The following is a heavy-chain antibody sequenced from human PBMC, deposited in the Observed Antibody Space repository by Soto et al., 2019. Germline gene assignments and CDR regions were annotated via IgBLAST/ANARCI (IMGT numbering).Heavy chain of an antibody. CDR2: INSDGSFT. V-gene: IGHV3-74*01. J-gene: IGHJ4*02. Sequence: PGGSLRLSCAASGFTLSSNWMHWVRQAPGKGLVWVSRINSDGSFTSYADSVKGRFTISRDNAKNTLSLQMNSLRAEDTAVYYCARGSSSWYVSFGSWGQGTLVTVSS. CDR3: ARGSSSWYVSFGS. D-gene: IGHD6-13*01. CDR1: GFTLSSNW.